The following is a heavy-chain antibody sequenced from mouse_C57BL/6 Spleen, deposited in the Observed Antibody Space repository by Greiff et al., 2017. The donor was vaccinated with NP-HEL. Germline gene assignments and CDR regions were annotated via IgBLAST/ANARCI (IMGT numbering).Heavy chain of an antibody. D-gene: IGHD3-3*01. CDR2: IWGVGST. CDR3: ASGRDGGFAY. V-gene: IGHV2-6*01. J-gene: IGHJ3*01. Sequence: VMLVESGPGLVAPSQSLSITCTVSGFSLTSYGVDWVRQSPGKGLEWLGVIWGVGSTNYNSAPKSRLSISEDNSKSQVFLKMNSLQTDDTAMYYCASGRDGGFAYWGQGTLVTVSA. CDR1: GFSLTSYG.